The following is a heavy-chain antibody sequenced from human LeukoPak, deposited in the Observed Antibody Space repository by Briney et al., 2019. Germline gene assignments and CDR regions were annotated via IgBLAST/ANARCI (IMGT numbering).Heavy chain of an antibody. V-gene: IGHV1-3*01. J-gene: IGHJ5*02. Sequence: ASVKVSCKASGYTFTSYAMHWVRQAPGQRLEWMGWINAGNGNTKYSQKFQGRVTITRDTSASTAYMELSSLRSEDTAVYYCARSLAAAGPYNWFDPWGQGTLVTVSS. D-gene: IGHD6-13*01. CDR2: INAGNGNT. CDR1: GYTFTSYA. CDR3: ARSLAAAGPYNWFDP.